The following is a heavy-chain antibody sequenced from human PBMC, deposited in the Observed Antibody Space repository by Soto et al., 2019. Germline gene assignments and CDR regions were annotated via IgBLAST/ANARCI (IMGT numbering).Heavy chain of an antibody. CDR2: INAGNGNT. Sequence: QVQLVQSGAEVKKPGASVKVSCKASGYTFTSYAMHWVRQAPGQRLEWMGWINAGNGNTKYSQKFQGRVTITRDTAARTAYMELSSLRSEDTAVYYCARNKWFGELFIDYWGQGTLVTVSS. J-gene: IGHJ4*02. V-gene: IGHV1-3*01. CDR3: ARNKWFGELFIDY. D-gene: IGHD3-10*01. CDR1: GYTFTSYA.